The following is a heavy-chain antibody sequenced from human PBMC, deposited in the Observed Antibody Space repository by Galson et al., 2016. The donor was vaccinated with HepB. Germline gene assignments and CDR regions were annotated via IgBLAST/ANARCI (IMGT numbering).Heavy chain of an antibody. D-gene: IGHD2-15*01. Sequence: PALVKPTQTLTLTCTFSGFSLTTGGVGVGWIRQPPGKALEWLALIYWDDDKRYSPSLKNRLTIIKDTSKNQVVLTMTNMDPVDTATYYCAHTLVVVAALDYWGQGTLVTVSS. V-gene: IGHV2-5*02. CDR1: GFSLTTGGVG. J-gene: IGHJ4*02. CDR3: AHTLVVVAALDY. CDR2: IYWDDDK.